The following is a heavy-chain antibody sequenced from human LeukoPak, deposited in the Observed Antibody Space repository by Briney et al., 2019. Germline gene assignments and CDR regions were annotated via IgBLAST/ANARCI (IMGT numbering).Heavy chain of an antibody. CDR1: GGSISSGGYS. CDR3: ARSNYVVWFDP. J-gene: IGHJ5*02. CDR2: IYHSGST. V-gene: IGHV4-30-2*01. Sequence: SQTLSLTCAVPGGSISSGGYSWSWIRQPPGKGLEWIGYIYHSGSTYYNPSLKSRVTISVDRSKNQFSLKLSSVTAADTAVYYCARSNYVVWFDPWGQGTLVTVSS. D-gene: IGHD4-11*01.